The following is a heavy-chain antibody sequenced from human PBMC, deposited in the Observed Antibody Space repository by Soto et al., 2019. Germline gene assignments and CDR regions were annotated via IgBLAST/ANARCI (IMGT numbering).Heavy chain of an antibody. CDR1: GGSVSSGSSY. Sequence: SETLSLTCTVSGGSVSSGSSYWNWIRQPPGKGLEWIGYIYYSGSTTSLKTRLTISKDTSKNQVVLTMTNMDPVDTATYYCARTRVRPSYYGMDVWGQGTTVTVSS. CDR3: ARTRVRPSYYGMDV. CDR2: IYYSGST. V-gene: IGHV4-61*01. D-gene: IGHD1-1*01. J-gene: IGHJ6*02.